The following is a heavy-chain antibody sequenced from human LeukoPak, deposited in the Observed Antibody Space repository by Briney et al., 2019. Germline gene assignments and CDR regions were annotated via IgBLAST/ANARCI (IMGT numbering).Heavy chain of an antibody. CDR3: AREAMVRGVPDAFDL. J-gene: IGHJ3*01. D-gene: IGHD3-10*01. CDR2: ISSSSSYI. Sequence: GGSLRLSCAASGFTFSSYSMNWVRQAPGKGLEWVSSISSSSSYIYYADSVKGRFAISRDNAKNLLYLQMNNLRAEDTAVYYCAREAMVRGVPDAFDLWGPGTMVTVSS. V-gene: IGHV3-21*06. CDR1: GFTFSSYS.